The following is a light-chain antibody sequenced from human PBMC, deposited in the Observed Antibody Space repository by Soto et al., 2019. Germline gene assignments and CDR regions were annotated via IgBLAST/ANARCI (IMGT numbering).Light chain of an antibody. CDR1: QSVSSSY. V-gene: IGKV3-20*01. CDR3: QQYGSSPRT. Sequence: EIVLTQSPGTLSLSPGERATLSCRASQSVSSSYLAWYQQKPGQAPRLLIYGASSRATGIPDRFSGSGSGTDFTLIISRLEPDDFAVYYSQQYGSSPRTFGKGTKVEIK. CDR2: GAS. J-gene: IGKJ1*01.